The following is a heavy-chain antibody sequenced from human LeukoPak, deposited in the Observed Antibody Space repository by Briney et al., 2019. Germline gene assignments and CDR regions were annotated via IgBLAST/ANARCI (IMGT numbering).Heavy chain of an antibody. CDR3: AKDNYDYGDYDGGDY. J-gene: IGHJ4*02. V-gene: IGHV3-30*02. D-gene: IGHD4-17*01. Sequence: PGGSLRLSCAASGFTFSSYGMHWVRQAPGKGLEWVAFIQYDGSNKYYADSVKGRFTISRDNSKNTLYLQMNSLRAEDTAVYYCAKDNYDYGDYDGGDYWGQGTLVTVSS. CDR2: IQYDGSNK. CDR1: GFTFSSYG.